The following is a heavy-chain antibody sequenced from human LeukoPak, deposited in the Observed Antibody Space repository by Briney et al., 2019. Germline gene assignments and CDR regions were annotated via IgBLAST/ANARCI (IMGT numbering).Heavy chain of an antibody. CDR3: ARARRYYYDSSGYDFFRDDAFDI. Sequence: ASVKVSCKASGYTFTGYYMHWVRQAPGQGLEWMGWINPNSGGTNYAQKFQGRVTMTRDTSISTAYMELSRLRSDDTAVYYCARARRYYYDSSGYDFFRDDAFDIWGQGTMVTVSS. V-gene: IGHV1-2*02. CDR1: GYTFTGYY. CDR2: INPNSGGT. J-gene: IGHJ3*02. D-gene: IGHD3-22*01.